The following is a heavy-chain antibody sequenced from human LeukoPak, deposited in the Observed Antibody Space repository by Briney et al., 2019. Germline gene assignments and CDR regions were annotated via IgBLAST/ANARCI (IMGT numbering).Heavy chain of an antibody. Sequence: GGSLRLSCAASGFTFSSCSMNWVRQAPGKGLEWVSYISSSSSIIYYADSVKGRFTISRDNAKNSLYLQMNSLRAEDTAVYYCAGGVPAAVDYFDYWGQGTLVTVSS. CDR1: GFTFSSCS. D-gene: IGHD2-2*01. J-gene: IGHJ4*02. CDR3: AGGVPAAVDYFDY. V-gene: IGHV3-48*01. CDR2: ISSSSSII.